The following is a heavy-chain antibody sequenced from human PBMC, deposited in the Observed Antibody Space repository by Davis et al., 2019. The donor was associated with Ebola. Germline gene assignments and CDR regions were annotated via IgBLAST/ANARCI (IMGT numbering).Heavy chain of an antibody. CDR1: GGTFSSYA. Sequence: AASVKVSCKASGGTFSSYAISWVRQAPGQGLEWMGGIIPIFGTANYAQNVQGRVIMTSDTATTTAYMEVGSLRSDDTAVYYCARAQFPTTSDHWGQGTLVTVSS. J-gene: IGHJ4*02. CDR3: ARAQFPTTSDH. CDR2: IIPIFGTA. D-gene: IGHD1-1*01. V-gene: IGHV1-69*06.